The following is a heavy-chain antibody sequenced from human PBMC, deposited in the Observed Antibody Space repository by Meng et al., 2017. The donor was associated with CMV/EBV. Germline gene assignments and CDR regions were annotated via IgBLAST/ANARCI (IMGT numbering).Heavy chain of an antibody. CDR2: IYYSGST. D-gene: IGHD5-24*01. CDR3: ARVVEMATNAYLDY. J-gene: IGHJ4*02. Sequence: SGGSISSGGYYWSWIRQHPGEGLEWIGYIYYSGSTYYNPSLKSRVTISVDTSKNQFSLKLSSVTAADTAVYYCARVVEMATNAYLDYWGQGTLVTVSS. V-gene: IGHV4-31*02. CDR1: GGSISSGGYY.